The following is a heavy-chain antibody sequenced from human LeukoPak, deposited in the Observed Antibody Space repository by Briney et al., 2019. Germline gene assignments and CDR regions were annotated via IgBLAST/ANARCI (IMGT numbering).Heavy chain of an antibody. CDR3: ARDRQQLVLNAFDI. Sequence: ASVKVSCKASGYTFTSYGISWVRQAPGQGLEWMGWINAYNGNTNYAQKLQGRVTMTTDTSTSTAYMELRSLRSDDTAVYYCARDRQQLVLNAFDIWGQGTMVTVSS. CDR1: GYTFTSYG. J-gene: IGHJ3*02. CDR2: INAYNGNT. D-gene: IGHD6-13*01. V-gene: IGHV1-18*01.